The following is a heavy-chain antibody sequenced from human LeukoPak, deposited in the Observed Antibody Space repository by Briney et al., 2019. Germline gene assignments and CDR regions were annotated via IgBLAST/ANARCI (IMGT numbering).Heavy chain of an antibody. CDR2: ISGSGGST. V-gene: IGHV3-23*01. CDR1: GFSFGTYA. J-gene: IGHJ4*02. D-gene: IGHD3-3*01. Sequence: RGSLRLSCAASGFSFGTYAMSWVRQAPGKGLEWVSVISGSGGSTYYADSVKGRFTISRDNSKNTLYLQMNSLRAEDTAVYYCAKNFGVTIFGVVTGFDYWGQGTLVTVSS. CDR3: AKNFGVTIFGVVTGFDY.